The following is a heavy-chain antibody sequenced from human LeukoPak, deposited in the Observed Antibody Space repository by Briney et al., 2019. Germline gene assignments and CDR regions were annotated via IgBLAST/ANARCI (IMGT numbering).Heavy chain of an antibody. V-gene: IGHV1-69*05. CDR1: GGTFTSYA. J-gene: IGHJ4*02. D-gene: IGHD2-2*02. CDR2: IIPIFGTA. CDR3: ARGRTYCSSTSCYTGYFDY. Sequence: VASVKVSCKASGGTFTSYAISWVRQAPGQGLEWMGGIIPIFGTANYAQKSQGRVTITTDESTSTAYMELSSLRSEDTAVYYCARGRTYCSSTSCYTGYFDYWGQGTLVTVSS.